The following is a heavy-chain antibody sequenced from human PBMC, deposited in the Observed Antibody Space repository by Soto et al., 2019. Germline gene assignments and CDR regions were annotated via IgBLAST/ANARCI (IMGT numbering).Heavy chain of an antibody. J-gene: IGHJ5*02. Sequence: QVQLQESGPGLLKPSQTLSLTCNVSNGYINSGGFYWSWIRQHPGKGLDWIGYIFHSGSTLYNPSLDSRVSLPADTSKNQLSLTLRSVTVADTAVYYCVRGGIAGHLFDPWGQGILVTVSS. D-gene: IGHD6-13*01. CDR2: IFHSGST. CDR3: VRGGIAGHLFDP. V-gene: IGHV4-31*03. CDR1: NGYINSGGFY.